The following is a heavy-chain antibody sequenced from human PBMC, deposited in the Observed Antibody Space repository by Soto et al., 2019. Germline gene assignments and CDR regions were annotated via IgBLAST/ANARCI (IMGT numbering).Heavy chain of an antibody. J-gene: IGHJ4*02. CDR1: GFTFRSYS. CDR2: ISHSSSTI. V-gene: IGHV3-48*01. Sequence: EVQLVESGGGLVQPGGSLRLSCAASGFTFRSYSMNWVRQAPGKGLEWVSYISHSSSTIYYTASVKGRFTISSDNAKNSLYLQMNSLRAEDTAVYYCPRDLRFGEVSDCWGQGTLVTVSS. CDR3: PRDLRFGEVSDC. D-gene: IGHD3-10*01.